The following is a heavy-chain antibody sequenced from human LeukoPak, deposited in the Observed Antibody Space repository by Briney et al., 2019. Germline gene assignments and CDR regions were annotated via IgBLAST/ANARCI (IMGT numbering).Heavy chain of an antibody. CDR3: ASEGSYSGSYYYYYYMDV. CDR1: GGTFSSYA. CDR2: VIPIFGTA. V-gene: IGHV1-69*05. D-gene: IGHD1-26*01. J-gene: IGHJ6*03. Sequence: SVKASCKASGGTFSSYAISWVRQAPGQGLEWMGGVIPIFGTASYAQKFQGRVTITTDESTSTAYMELSSLRSEDTAVYYCASEGSYSGSYYYYYYMDVWGKGTTVTVSS.